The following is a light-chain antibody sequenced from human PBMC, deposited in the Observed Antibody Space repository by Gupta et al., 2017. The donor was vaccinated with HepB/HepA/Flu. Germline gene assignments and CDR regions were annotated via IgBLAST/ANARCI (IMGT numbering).Light chain of an antibody. CDR1: QTISDY. CDR2: AAS. Sequence: DIQMTQSPSSLSASVGDRVTITCRASQTISDYVSWYAHKVGQAPKLLIYAASNLESGVPSRFSGGGSGTYFTLTISSLQPEDFATYYCQQSDNLPITFGQGTQLDI. J-gene: IGKJ5*01. CDR3: QQSDNLPIT. V-gene: IGKV1-39*01.